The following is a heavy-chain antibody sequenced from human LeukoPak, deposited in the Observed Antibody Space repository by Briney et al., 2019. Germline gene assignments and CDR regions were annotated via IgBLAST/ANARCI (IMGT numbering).Heavy chain of an antibody. V-gene: IGHV4-59*01. Sequence: SETLSLTCTVSGGSISSYYWSWIRQPPGKGLEWIGYIYYSGSTNYNPSLKSRVTISVDTSKNQFSLKLSSVTAADTAVYYCASYMVRGVPTQPYYYGMDVWGQGTTVTVSS. CDR2: IYYSGST. D-gene: IGHD3-10*01. CDR3: ASYMVRGVPTQPYYYGMDV. J-gene: IGHJ6*02. CDR1: GGSISSYY.